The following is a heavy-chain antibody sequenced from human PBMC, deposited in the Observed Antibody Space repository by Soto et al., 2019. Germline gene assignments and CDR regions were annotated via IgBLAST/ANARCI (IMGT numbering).Heavy chain of an antibody. CDR3: VKRSLLMAPT. J-gene: IGHJ4*02. Sequence: TSSTLSLTIAVSARTFNINADFWYLAWIRQPPGTGLEWIGSIDNGGNTHYNAPLKSRVIISADTSKNQFSLSLTSVTAADTAVYYCVKRSLLMAPTWGQGIQVTVSS. CDR2: IDNGGNT. V-gene: IGHV4-39*01. CDR1: ARTFNINADF. D-gene: IGHD1-26*01.